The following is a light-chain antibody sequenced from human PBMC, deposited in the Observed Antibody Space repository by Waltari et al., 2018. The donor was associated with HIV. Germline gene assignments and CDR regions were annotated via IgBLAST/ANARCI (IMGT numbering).Light chain of an antibody. J-gene: IGKJ5*01. CDR1: QSVSTTY. Sequence: EIVLTQSPGTLSLSSGERATLSCRASQSVSTTYLAWYQQKPGQAPRLLIYAASSRATGIPDRFSGSGSGTDFTLTISRLEPEDFAVYYGQQYGSSPITFGQGTRLEIK. V-gene: IGKV3-20*01. CDR3: QQYGSSPIT. CDR2: AAS.